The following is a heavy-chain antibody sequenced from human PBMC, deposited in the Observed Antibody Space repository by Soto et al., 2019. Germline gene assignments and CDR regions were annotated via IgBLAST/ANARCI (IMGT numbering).Heavy chain of an antibody. CDR3: ARHLWFGELSFYY. CDR2: IDPSDSYT. J-gene: IGHJ4*02. D-gene: IGHD3-10*01. CDR1: GYSVASYW. V-gene: IGHV5-10-1*01. Sequence: GASLKISCKRFGYSVASYWISWVRQMPGKGLEWMGRIDPSDSYTNYSPSFQGHVTISADKSISTAYLQWSSLKASDAAMYYCARHLWFGELSFYYWGQGTLVTVSS.